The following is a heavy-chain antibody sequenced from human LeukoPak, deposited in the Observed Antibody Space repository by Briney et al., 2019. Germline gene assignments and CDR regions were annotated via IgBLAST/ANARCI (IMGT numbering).Heavy chain of an antibody. J-gene: IGHJ4*02. V-gene: IGHV1-69*13. CDR2: IIPIFGTA. D-gene: IGHD3-10*01. Sequence: PMASVKVSCKASGYTFTSYGISWVRQAPGQGLEWMGGIIPIFGTATYAQKFQGRVTITADESTSTAYMELSSLTSEDTAVYYCARDSLVRGVIMNWGQGTLVTVSS. CDR3: ARDSLVRGVIMN. CDR1: GYTFTSYG.